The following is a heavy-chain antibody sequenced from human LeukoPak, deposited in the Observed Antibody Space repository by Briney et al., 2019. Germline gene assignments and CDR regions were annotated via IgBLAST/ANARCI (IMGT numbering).Heavy chain of an antibody. CDR1: GFTFSSYS. CDR3: AIFRYSQLPTGRVDY. CDR2: ISSSSSYI. J-gene: IGHJ4*02. V-gene: IGHV3-21*01. Sequence: KPGGSLRLSCAASGFTFSSYSMNWVRQAPGKGLEWVSSISSSSSYIYYADSVKGRFTISRDNAKNSLYLRMNSLRAEDTAVYYCAIFRYSQLPTGRVDYWGQGTLVTVSS. D-gene: IGHD2-2*01.